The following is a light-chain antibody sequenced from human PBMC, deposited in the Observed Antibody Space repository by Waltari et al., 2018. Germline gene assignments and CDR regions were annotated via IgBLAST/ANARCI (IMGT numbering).Light chain of an antibody. Sequence: QSALTQPASVSGSPGQSITISCTGTSSDVGGYEYVSWYQQYPGKAPKRMIYEVRNRPSGVSNRCSGSKSGNTASLTISGLQAEDEADYYCSSVTRSSTWVFGGGTKLTVL. V-gene: IGLV2-14*01. J-gene: IGLJ3*02. CDR2: EVR. CDR1: SSDVGGYEY. CDR3: SSVTRSSTWV.